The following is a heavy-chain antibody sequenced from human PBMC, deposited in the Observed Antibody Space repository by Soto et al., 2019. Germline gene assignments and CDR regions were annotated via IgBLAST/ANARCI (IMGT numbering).Heavy chain of an antibody. Sequence: PSETLSLTCAVSGGSISSSNWWSRVRQPPGKGLEWIGEIYHSGSTNYNPSLKSRVTISVDKSKNQFSLKLSSVTAADTAVYYCARDSRVELRAFDIWGQGTMVTVSS. J-gene: IGHJ3*02. D-gene: IGHD1-7*01. CDR2: IYHSGST. V-gene: IGHV4-4*02. CDR3: ARDSRVELRAFDI. CDR1: GGSISSSNW.